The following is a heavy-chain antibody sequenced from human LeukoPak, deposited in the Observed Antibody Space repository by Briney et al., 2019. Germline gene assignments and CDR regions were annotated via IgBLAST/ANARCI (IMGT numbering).Heavy chain of an antibody. J-gene: IGHJ4*02. Sequence: SETLSLTCTVSGGAISSYYWSWIRQPAGKGLEWIGRIYTSGSTNYNPPLKSRVTMSVDTSKNQFSLKLSSVTAADTAVYYCARVSGYYDSSGYYQYYFDYWGQGTLVTVSS. V-gene: IGHV4-4*07. D-gene: IGHD3-22*01. CDR2: IYTSGST. CDR3: ARVSGYYDSSGYYQYYFDY. CDR1: GGAISSYY.